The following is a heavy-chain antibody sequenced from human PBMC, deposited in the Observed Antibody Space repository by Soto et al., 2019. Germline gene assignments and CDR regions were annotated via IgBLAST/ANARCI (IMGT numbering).Heavy chain of an antibody. CDR2: IKQDGSEK. Sequence: GGSLRLSCAASGSTFSSYWMSWVRQAPGKGLEWVANIKQDGSEKYYVDSVKGRFTISRDNAKNSLYLQMNSLRAEDTAVYYCAAKDTAFDPWGQGTLVTVSS. D-gene: IGHD5-18*01. V-gene: IGHV3-7*01. CDR3: AAKDTAFDP. CDR1: GSTFSSYW. J-gene: IGHJ5*02.